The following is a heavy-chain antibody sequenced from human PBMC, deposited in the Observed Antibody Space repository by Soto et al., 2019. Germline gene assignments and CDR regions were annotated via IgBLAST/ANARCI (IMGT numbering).Heavy chain of an antibody. CDR3: AKERDPDGIWTFDS. CDR2: IIGGDGDK. D-gene: IGHD3-9*01. Sequence: WGSLRLSCPASGFTFRTFTMNWVRQAPGKGLEWVSGIIGGDGDKFYSDSVKGRFTISRDNSKDMLFLQMSSLRVDDTAVYYRAKERDPDGIWTFDSWGQGTLVTVSS. J-gene: IGHJ5*01. CDR1: GFTFRTFT. V-gene: IGHV3-23*01.